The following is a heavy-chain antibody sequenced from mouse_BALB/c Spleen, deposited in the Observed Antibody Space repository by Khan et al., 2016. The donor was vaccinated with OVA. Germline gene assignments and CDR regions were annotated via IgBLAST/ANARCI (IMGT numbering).Heavy chain of an antibody. D-gene: IGHD1-1*01. J-gene: IGHJ2*01. CDR3: ARTPGYYGSNYFDY. CDR1: GCTFSNYA. Sequence: EVELVESGGGLVKPGGSLKLSCAASGCTFSNYAMSWVRQTPEKRLEWVATISSGGSFTYYPDSVKGRFTISRDNATNTPYLQMSSRRSDDTAMYYCARTPGYYGSNYFDYWGQGTTLTVSA. CDR2: ISSGGSFT. V-gene: IGHV5-9-3*01.